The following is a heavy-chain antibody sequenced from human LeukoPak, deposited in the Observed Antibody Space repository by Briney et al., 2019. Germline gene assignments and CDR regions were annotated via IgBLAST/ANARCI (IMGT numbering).Heavy chain of an antibody. Sequence: ASVKVSCKASGYTFTSYAMNWVRQAPGQGLEWMGWINTNTGNPTYAQGFTGRFVFSLDTSVSTAYLQISSLKAEDTAVYYCATRAPNSSGYYALPYYFDYWGQGTLVTVSS. CDR3: ATRAPNSSGYYALPYYFDY. V-gene: IGHV7-4-1*02. J-gene: IGHJ4*02. D-gene: IGHD3-22*01. CDR2: INTNTGNP. CDR1: GYTFTSYA.